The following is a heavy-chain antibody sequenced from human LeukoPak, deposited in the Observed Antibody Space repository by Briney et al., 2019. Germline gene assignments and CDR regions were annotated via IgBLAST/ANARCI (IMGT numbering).Heavy chain of an antibody. CDR3: AREGPSPLSSGWPYDAFDI. V-gene: IGHV3-48*01. CDR1: GFTFSSYS. Sequence: LSGGSLRLSCAASGFTFSSYSMNWVRQAPGKGLEWVSYISSSSTIYYADSVKGRFTISRDNAKNSLYLQMNSLRAEDTAVYYCAREGPSPLSSGWPYDAFDIWGQGTMVAVSS. D-gene: IGHD6-19*01. CDR2: ISSSSTI. J-gene: IGHJ3*02.